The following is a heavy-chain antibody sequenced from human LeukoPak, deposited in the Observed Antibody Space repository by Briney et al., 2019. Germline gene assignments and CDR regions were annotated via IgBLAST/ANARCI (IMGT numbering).Heavy chain of an antibody. CDR2: ISSNGGST. D-gene: IGHD3-3*01. J-gene: IGHJ6*02. V-gene: IGHV3-64D*06. CDR3: VKSTIFGVVNYYYGMDV. CDR1: GFTFSSYA. Sequence: GGSLRLSCSASGFTFSSYAMHRVRQAPGKGLEYVSAISSNGGSTYYADSVKGRFTISRDNSKNTLYLQMSSLRAEDTAVYYCVKSTIFGVVNYYYGMDVWGQGTTVTVSS.